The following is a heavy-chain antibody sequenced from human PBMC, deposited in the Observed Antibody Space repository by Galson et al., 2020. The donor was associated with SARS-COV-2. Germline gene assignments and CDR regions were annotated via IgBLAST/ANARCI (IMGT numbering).Heavy chain of an antibody. CDR1: GFTFTTYA. CDR2: IRDSGGRT. D-gene: IGHD3-22*01. V-gene: IGHV3-23*01. CDR3: AKYYYGGSGYSGYAFDI. J-gene: IGHJ3*02. Sequence: GGSLRLSCAASGFTFTTYAMSWVRQAPGKGLEWVSTIRDSGGRTYNADSVKGRFTISRDNSKNTLYLQMNSLRAEDTAVYYCAKYYYGGSGYSGYAFDIWGQGTMVTVSS.